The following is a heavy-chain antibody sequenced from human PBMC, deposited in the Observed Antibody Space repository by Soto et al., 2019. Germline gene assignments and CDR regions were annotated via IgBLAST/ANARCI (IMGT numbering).Heavy chain of an antibody. Sequence: EVQLVESGGGLVQPGRSLRLSCAASGFTFDDYAMHWVRQAPGKGLEWVSGISWNSGSIGYADSVKGRFTISRDNAKNSLYLQMNSLRAEDTASYYCAKEYGPRYCSGGSCYSFDYWGQGTLVTVSS. J-gene: IGHJ4*02. CDR1: GFTFDDYA. CDR2: ISWNSGSI. D-gene: IGHD2-15*01. CDR3: AKEYGPRYCSGGSCYSFDY. V-gene: IGHV3-9*01.